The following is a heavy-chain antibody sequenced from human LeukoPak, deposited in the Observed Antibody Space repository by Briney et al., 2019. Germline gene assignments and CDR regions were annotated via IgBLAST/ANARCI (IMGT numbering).Heavy chain of an antibody. CDR3: ARDRVGTYGDSPTYFDY. Sequence: SETLSLTCTVSGGSISSYYWSWIRQPAGKGLEWIGRIYTSGSTNYNPSLKSRVTISVDTSKNQFSLKLSSVTAADTAVYYCARDRVGTYGDSPTYFDYWGQGTLVTVSS. V-gene: IGHV4-4*07. D-gene: IGHD4-17*01. CDR2: IYTSGST. CDR1: GGSISSYY. J-gene: IGHJ4*02.